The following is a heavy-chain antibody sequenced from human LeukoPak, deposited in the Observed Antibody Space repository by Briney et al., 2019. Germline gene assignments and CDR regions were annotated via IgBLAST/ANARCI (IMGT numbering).Heavy chain of an antibody. Sequence: SQTLSLTCTVSGGSISSGDYYWSWLRQPPGKGLEWIGYIYYSGTTYYNPSLKSRVIISIDTSKNPFSLKLSSVTPADTAVYYCARSEYCSNNTCFHQPVFDYWGQGTLVTVSS. J-gene: IGHJ4*02. CDR1: GGSISSGDYY. CDR2: IYYSGTT. D-gene: IGHD2/OR15-2a*01. V-gene: IGHV4-30-4*08. CDR3: ARSEYCSNNTCFHQPVFDY.